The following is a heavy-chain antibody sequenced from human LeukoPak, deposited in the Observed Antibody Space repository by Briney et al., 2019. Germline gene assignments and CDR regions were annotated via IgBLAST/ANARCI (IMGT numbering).Heavy chain of an antibody. CDR3: ARVFSADAFDI. J-gene: IGHJ3*02. CDR1: GGSISRYY. CDR2: FYYIGST. V-gene: IGHV4-59*01. Sequence: SETLSLTCTVSGGSISRYYWSWIRQPPGKGLEWIGYFYYIGSTHYNPSLKSRVTISADTSKKQFSLKLSSLTAADTAVYYCARVFSADAFDIWGQGTMVTVSS.